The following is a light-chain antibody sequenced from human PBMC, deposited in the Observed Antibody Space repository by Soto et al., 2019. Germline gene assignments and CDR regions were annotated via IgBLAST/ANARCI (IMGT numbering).Light chain of an antibody. CDR2: DDS. J-gene: IGLJ1*01. CDR3: QVWDSSSDHYV. CDR1: YIGSKT. V-gene: IGLV3-21*02. Sequence: SYELTQPPSVSVAPGQTARITCGGSYIGSKTVHWYQQKPGQAPVLVAYDDSDRPAGIPERFSGFNSGNTATLTISRVEAGDEADYYCQVWDSSSDHYVFGTGTKLTVL.